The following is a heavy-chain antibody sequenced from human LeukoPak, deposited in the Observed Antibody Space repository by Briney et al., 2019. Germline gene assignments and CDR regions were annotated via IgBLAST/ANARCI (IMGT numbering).Heavy chain of an antibody. Sequence: SVKVSCKASGYTFTSYGISWVRQAPGQGLEWMGGIIPIFGTANYAQKFQGRVTITADESTSTAYMELSSLRSEDTAVYYCARGRGSGSHYAGYYFDYWGQGTLVTVSS. CDR2: IIPIFGTA. CDR1: GYTFTSYG. CDR3: ARGRGSGSHYAGYYFDY. J-gene: IGHJ4*02. D-gene: IGHD1-26*01. V-gene: IGHV1-69*13.